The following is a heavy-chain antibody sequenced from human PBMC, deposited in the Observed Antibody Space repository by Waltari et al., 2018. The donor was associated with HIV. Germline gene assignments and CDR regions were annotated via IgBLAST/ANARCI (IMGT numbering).Heavy chain of an antibody. CDR1: GFTFSNYY. V-gene: IGHV3-74*01. J-gene: IGHJ4*02. CDR3: ARGQFTFDS. CDR2: NNNDGTYT. D-gene: IGHD3-10*01. Sequence: EVQLAESGGGLVQPGGSLRLSCVASGFTFSNYYMHWVRQAPGKGLVWVSRNNNDGTYTNNAESVKGRFTVSRDNARNTLYLQMDSLRPEDTAIYYCARGQFTFDSWGQGALVTVSS.